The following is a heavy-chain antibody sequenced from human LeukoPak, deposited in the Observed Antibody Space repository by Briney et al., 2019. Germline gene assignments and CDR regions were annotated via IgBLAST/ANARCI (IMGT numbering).Heavy chain of an antibody. D-gene: IGHD6-6*01. V-gene: IGHV3-21*01. CDR2: ISSSSSYI. J-gene: IGHJ1*01. CDR1: GGSISSSN. CDR3: VRGIAAEVPEFVH. Sequence: ASETLSLTCAVSGGSISSSNWWSWVRQPPGKGLEWVSSISSSSSYISYADSLKGRFTISRDNAKNSLYLQMNSLRAEDTAVYYCVRGIAAEVPEFVHWGQGTLVTVSS.